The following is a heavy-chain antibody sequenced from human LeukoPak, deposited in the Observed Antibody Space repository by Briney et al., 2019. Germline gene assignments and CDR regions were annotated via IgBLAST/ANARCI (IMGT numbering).Heavy chain of an antibody. D-gene: IGHD6-19*01. Sequence: GGSLRLSCAASGFMFSSYAMSWVRQAPGKGLEWVSGISYSGGGTYYAGSVKGRFTISRDNSKNTLSLQMNSLRAEDTAVYYCAKGGSSGWSGSRFDYWGQGTLVTVSS. CDR3: AKGGSSGWSGSRFDY. CDR2: ISYSGGGT. J-gene: IGHJ4*02. CDR1: GFMFSSYA. V-gene: IGHV3-23*01.